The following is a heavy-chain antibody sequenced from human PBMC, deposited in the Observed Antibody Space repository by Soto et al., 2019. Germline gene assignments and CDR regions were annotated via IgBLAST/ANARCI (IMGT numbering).Heavy chain of an antibody. J-gene: IGHJ4*02. CDR2: INYNGVYS. CDR1: GFIFSSSD. CDR3: ARKSNSDMSGYDYFDY. D-gene: IGHD3-22*01. V-gene: IGHV3-21*06. Sequence: EGQLVESGEGLVEPGGSLRLSCAASGFIFSSSDMTWVRQAPGKGLEYVSSINYNGVYSFYAEAAKGRFAIYRDNAKNSLFLQMNSLTAEDTAVYFCARKSNSDMSGYDYFDYWGQGTLVIVSS.